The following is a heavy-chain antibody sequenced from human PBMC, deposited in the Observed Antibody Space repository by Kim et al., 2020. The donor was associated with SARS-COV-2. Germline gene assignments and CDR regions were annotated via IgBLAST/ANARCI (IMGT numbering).Heavy chain of an antibody. V-gene: IGHV3-23*01. Sequence: GGSLRLSCAASGFTFSSYAMSWVRQAPGKGLEWVSAISGSGGSTYYADSVKGRFTISRDNSKNTLYLQMNSLRAEDTAVYYCAKDGNNVLLWFGEPDDAFDIWGQGTMVTVSS. D-gene: IGHD3-10*01. CDR1: GFTFSSYA. CDR2: ISGSGGST. J-gene: IGHJ3*02. CDR3: AKDGNNVLLWFGEPDDAFDI.